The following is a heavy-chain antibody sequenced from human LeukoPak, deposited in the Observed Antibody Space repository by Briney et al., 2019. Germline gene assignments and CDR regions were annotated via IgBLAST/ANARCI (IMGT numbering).Heavy chain of an antibody. Sequence: AGASLRLSCTASGFTFGDYALSCVRQAPGKGLEWVGSIRSKAYGGTTEYAASVKSRFTISRDDSKSIAYLQMNSLKTEDTAVYCCTRDKVVASNTCYYYYGMDVWGQGTTVTVSS. V-gene: IGHV3-49*04. D-gene: IGHD2-15*01. CDR3: TRDKVVASNTCYYYYGMDV. CDR2: IRSKAYGGTT. CDR1: GFTFGDYA. J-gene: IGHJ6*02.